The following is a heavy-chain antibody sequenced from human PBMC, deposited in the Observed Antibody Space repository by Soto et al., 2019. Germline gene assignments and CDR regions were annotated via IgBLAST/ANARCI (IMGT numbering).Heavy chain of an antibody. D-gene: IGHD3-22*01. CDR1: GGSVSSSSSF. CDR2: IYYSGTT. V-gene: IGHV4-39*01. Sequence: SETLSLTCTVFGGSVSSSSSFWGWIRQSPGKGLEWIGSIYYSGTTYYNPSLKSRVTISVDTSKSQFSLKVRSVTAADTAVYFXARHPATSVTWFYGMDVCGQGTTVTVSS. J-gene: IGHJ6*02. CDR3: ARHPATSVTWFYGMDV.